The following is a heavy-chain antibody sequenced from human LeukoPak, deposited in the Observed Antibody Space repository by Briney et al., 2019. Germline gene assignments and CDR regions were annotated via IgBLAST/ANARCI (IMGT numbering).Heavy chain of an antibody. CDR3: AKDIRSTPYYYMDV. Sequence: PGGSLRLSCAASGFTFSSYAMHWVRQAPGKGLEWVAVILYDGSNKYYADSVKGRFTISRDNSKNTLYLQMNSLRTEDMALYYCAKDIRSTPYYYMDVWGKGTTVTVSS. D-gene: IGHD6-13*01. J-gene: IGHJ6*03. CDR1: GFTFSSYA. CDR2: ILYDGSNK. V-gene: IGHV3-30*14.